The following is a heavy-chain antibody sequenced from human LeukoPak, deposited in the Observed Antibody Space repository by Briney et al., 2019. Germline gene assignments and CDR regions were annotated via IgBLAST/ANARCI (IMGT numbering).Heavy chain of an antibody. Sequence: TGGSLRFSCAASGFTFSSYAMSWVRQAPGKGLEWVSYISSSSSTIYYADSVKGRFTISRDNAKNSLYLQMNSLRAEDTAVYYCARSSNYYDSSGFIEFWGQGTLVTVSS. V-gene: IGHV3-48*01. CDR1: GFTFSSYA. CDR2: ISSSSSTI. D-gene: IGHD3-22*01. CDR3: ARSSNYYDSSGFIEF. J-gene: IGHJ4*02.